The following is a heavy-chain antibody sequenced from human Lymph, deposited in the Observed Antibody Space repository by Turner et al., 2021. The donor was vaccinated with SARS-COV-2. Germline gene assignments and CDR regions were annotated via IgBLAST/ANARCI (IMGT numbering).Heavy chain of an antibody. CDR1: GYTLTELS. J-gene: IGHJ6*02. CDR2: FDPEDGEK. CDR3: ATVLCSGGSCYYYGMDV. Sequence: QVPLVQSGAEVKKPGASMKVSCKVSGYTLTELSMHWVRQAPGKGLEWAGGFDPEDGEKVYAQKFQGRVTMTEDTSTDTAYMELSSLRSEDTAVYYCATVLCSGGSCYYYGMDVWGQGTTVTVSS. V-gene: IGHV1-24*01. D-gene: IGHD2-15*01.